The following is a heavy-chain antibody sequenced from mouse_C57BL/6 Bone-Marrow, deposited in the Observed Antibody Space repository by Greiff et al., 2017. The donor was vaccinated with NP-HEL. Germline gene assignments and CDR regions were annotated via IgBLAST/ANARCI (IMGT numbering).Heavy chain of an antibody. D-gene: IGHD1-1*01. CDR3: ARSRRYYYGSSYRFEV. Sequence: QVQLQQPGAELVMPGASVKLSCKASGYTFTSYWMHWVKQRPGQGLEWIGEIDPSASYTNYNQKFKGKSTLTVDKSSSTAYMQLSRLTSEDSAVYYCARSRRYYYGSSYRFEVWGTGTTVTVSS. CDR2: IDPSASYT. V-gene: IGHV1-69*01. CDR1: GYTFTSYW. J-gene: IGHJ1*03.